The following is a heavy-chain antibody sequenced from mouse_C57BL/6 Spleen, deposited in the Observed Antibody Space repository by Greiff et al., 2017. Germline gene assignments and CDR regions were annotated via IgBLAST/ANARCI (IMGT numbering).Heavy chain of an antibody. CDR2: ILPGSGST. CDR1: GYTFTGYW. CDR3: ARSGNYYGSSKGYFDV. V-gene: IGHV1-9*01. D-gene: IGHD1-1*01. Sequence: VQLKESGAELMKPGASVKLSCKATGYTFTGYWIEWVKQRPGHGLEWIGEILPGSGSTNYNEKFKGKATFTADTSSNTAYMQLSSLTTEDSAIYYCARSGNYYGSSKGYFDVWGTGTTVTVSS. J-gene: IGHJ1*03.